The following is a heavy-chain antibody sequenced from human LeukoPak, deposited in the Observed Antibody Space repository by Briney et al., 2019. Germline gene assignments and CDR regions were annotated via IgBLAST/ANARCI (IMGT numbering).Heavy chain of an antibody. Sequence: GGSLRLSCAASGFTFSDYYMSWIRQAPGKGLEWVSYISSSGSIIYYADSVKGRFTISRDNAKNSLYLQMNSLRAEDTAVYYCASAATTEYFQHWGQGTLVTVSS. J-gene: IGHJ1*01. CDR1: GFTFSDYY. CDR3: ASAATTEYFQH. V-gene: IGHV3-11*01. D-gene: IGHD2-15*01. CDR2: ISSSGSII.